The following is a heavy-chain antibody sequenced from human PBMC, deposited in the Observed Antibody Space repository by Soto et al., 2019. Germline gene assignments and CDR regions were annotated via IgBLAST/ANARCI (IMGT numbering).Heavy chain of an antibody. Sequence: PGSSLKISCKGAGYSFTSSWIAWVRQMAGKRLGCMGIIHPGDSDTRYRPSFEGQVTISADKSINTAYLQWSRLTASDSAIYYCASSFDTSGWYDHWGQGTLVTVSS. CDR2: IHPGDSDT. CDR1: GYSFTSSW. D-gene: IGHD6-19*01. CDR3: ASSFDTSGWYDH. J-gene: IGHJ5*02. V-gene: IGHV5-51*01.